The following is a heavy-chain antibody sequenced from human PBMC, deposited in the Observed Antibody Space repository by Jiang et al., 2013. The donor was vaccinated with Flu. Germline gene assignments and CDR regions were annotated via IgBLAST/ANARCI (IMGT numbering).Heavy chain of an antibody. Sequence: GPGLVKPSETLSLTCTVSGGSISGSYWSWIQQPPGKGLEWIGYIYNTESSDYSGSTNYNPSLQSRVTISVDTSKNQFSLNLRSVTAADTAVYYCARDPDCSGGSCPAFDIWGQGDTGHRLF. D-gene: IGHD2-15*01. CDR1: GGSISGSY. V-gene: IGHV4-59*01. J-gene: IGHJ3*02. CDR3: ARDPDCSGGSCPAFDI. CDR2: IYNTESSDYSGST.